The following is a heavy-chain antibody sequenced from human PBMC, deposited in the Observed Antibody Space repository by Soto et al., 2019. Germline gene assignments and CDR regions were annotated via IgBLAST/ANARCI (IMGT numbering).Heavy chain of an antibody. Sequence: GGSLRLCCATSGFTFSRYAMHWVRQAPGEGLEWVAVISRDGSSKYYGDSVKGRFTVSRDNSNNTLYLSMTSLRPDDTAVFYCARSRNGAVPDSINFWGQGTLVTVS. CDR2: ISRDGSSK. V-gene: IGHV3-30-3*01. D-gene: IGHD2-8*01. CDR3: ARSRNGAVPDSINF. CDR1: GFTFSRYA. J-gene: IGHJ4*02.